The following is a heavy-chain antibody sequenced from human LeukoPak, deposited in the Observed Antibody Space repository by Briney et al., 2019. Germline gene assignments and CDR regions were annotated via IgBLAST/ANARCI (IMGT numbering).Heavy chain of an antibody. D-gene: IGHD1-1*01. V-gene: IGHV1-2*02. CDR2: INPNSGGA. CDR3: ARAASNTWTFYSDY. J-gene: IGHJ4*02. CDR1: GYFFTGYY. Sequence: ASVKVSCKASGYFFTGYYIHWVRQAPGQGLEWMGWINPNSGGANFAEKFQGRVTMTSDTSIATVYMDLSRLISDDTAVYYCARAASNTWTFYSDYWGQGTLVTVSS.